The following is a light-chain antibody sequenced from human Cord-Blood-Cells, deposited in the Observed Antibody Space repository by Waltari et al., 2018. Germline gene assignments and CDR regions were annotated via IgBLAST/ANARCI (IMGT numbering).Light chain of an antibody. CDR2: DVS. CDR1: SSDVGGYNY. Sequence: QSALTQPASVSGSPGQSITISCTGTSSDVGGYNYVSWYQQHPGKAPKLILYDVSNRPSVVSIRFAGSKSGNTASLTISGLQAEDEADYYCSSYTSSSTLEVFGTGTKVTVL. CDR3: SSYTSSSTLEV. V-gene: IGLV2-14*01. J-gene: IGLJ1*01.